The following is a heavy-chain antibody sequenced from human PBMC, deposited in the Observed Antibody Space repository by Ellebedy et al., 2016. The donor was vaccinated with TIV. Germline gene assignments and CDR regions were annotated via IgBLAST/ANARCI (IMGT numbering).Heavy chain of an antibody. CDR1: GGSISTYY. J-gene: IGHJ6*03. CDR3: ARVPSYYIDV. Sequence: SETLSLXXTVSGGSISTYYWMWVRQSAEKGLEWIGRIYFTGDTDYNPSLKSRLSMSIDTSRNRFSLKLTSVTAADTAVYYCARVPSYYIDVWGSGTTVKVSS. V-gene: IGHV4-4*07. CDR2: IYFTGDT.